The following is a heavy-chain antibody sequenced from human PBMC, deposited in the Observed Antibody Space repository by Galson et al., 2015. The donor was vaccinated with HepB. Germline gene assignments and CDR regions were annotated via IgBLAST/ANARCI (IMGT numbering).Heavy chain of an antibody. CDR3: TREHDSDVINNYYMDV. V-gene: IGHV3-15*01. D-gene: IGHD2-15*01. Sequence: SLRLSCAASGFTFSNAWMSWVRQAPGKGLEWVGRIKSKTDGGTTDYAAPVKGRFTISRDDSKNPLYLQMNSLKTEDTAVYYCTREHDSDVINNYYMDVWGKGTTVTVSS. CDR2: IKSKTDGGTT. CDR1: GFTFSNAW. J-gene: IGHJ6*03.